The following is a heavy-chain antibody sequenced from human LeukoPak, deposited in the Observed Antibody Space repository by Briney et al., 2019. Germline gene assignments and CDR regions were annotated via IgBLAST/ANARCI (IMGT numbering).Heavy chain of an antibody. CDR2: IKQDGSEK. J-gene: IGHJ5*02. Sequence: GGSLRLSCAASGFTFSSYWTSWVRQAPGKGLEWVANIKQDGSEKYYVDSVKGRFTISRDNAKNSLYLQMNSLRAEDTAVYYCARDDCSSISCYHNWFDPWGQGTLVTVSS. CDR3: ARDDCSSISCYHNWFDP. V-gene: IGHV3-7*01. D-gene: IGHD2-2*01. CDR1: GFTFSSYW.